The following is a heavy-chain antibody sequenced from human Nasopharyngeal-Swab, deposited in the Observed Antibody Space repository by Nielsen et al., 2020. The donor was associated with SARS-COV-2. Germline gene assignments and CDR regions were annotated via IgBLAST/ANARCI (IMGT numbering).Heavy chain of an antibody. CDR1: GGSISSSNW. D-gene: IGHD2-2*02. Sequence: SETLSLTCAVSGGSISSSNWWSWVRQPPGKGLEWIGEIYHSGSTNYNPSLKSRVTISVDKSKNQFSLKLNSVTAADPAVYYCARIPPRYCSSTSCSTPPGDYWGQGTLVTVSS. J-gene: IGHJ4*02. CDR2: IYHSGST. CDR3: ARIPPRYCSSTSCSTPPGDY. V-gene: IGHV4-4*02.